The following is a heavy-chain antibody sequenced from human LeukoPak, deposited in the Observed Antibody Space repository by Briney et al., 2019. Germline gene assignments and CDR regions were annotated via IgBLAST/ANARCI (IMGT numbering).Heavy chain of an antibody. D-gene: IGHD2-15*01. J-gene: IGHJ5*02. V-gene: IGHV1-69*04. Sequence: SVKVSCKASGGTFISYAISWVRQAPGQGLEWMGRIIPIFGIANYAQKFQGRVTITADKSTSTAYMELSSLRSEDTAVYYCAREIVVVAATGWFDPWGQGTLVTVSS. CDR3: AREIVVVAATGWFDP. CDR1: GGTFISYA. CDR2: IIPIFGIA.